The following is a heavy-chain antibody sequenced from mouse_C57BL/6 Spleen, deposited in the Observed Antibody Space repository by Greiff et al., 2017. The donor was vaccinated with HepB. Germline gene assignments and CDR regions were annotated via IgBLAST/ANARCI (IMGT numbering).Heavy chain of an antibody. V-gene: IGHV3-6*01. CDR2: ISYDGSN. J-gene: IGHJ2*01. Sequence: EVKLQESGPGLVKPSQSLSLTCSVTGYSITSGYYWNWIRQFPGNKLEWMGYISYDGSNNYNPSLKNRISITRDTSKNQFFLKLNSVTTEDTATYYCAREATVYFDYWGQGTTLTVSS. CDR1: GYSITSGYY. CDR3: AREATVYFDY. D-gene: IGHD1-1*01.